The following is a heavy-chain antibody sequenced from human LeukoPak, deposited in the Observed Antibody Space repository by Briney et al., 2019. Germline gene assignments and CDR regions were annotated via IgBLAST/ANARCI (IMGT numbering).Heavy chain of an antibody. CDR3: ARVGALSSSWLLY. V-gene: IGHV3-48*03. CDR1: AFTFSNE. Sequence: PGGSLRLSCAASAFTFSNEMNWVRQAPGRGLEWVSSIRRSATTIYYADSVKGRFTISRDNAKNSLYLQMNSLRAEDTAVYFCARVGALSSSWLLYWGQGTLVTVSS. CDR2: IRRSATTI. D-gene: IGHD6-13*01. J-gene: IGHJ4*02.